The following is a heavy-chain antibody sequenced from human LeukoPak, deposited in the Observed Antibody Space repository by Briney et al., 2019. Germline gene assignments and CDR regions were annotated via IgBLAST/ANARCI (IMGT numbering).Heavy chain of an antibody. CDR3: ARDGITMTVEDS. CDR2: INSDGSST. V-gene: IGHV3-74*03. CDR1: GFTFSSYW. D-gene: IGHD3-22*01. J-gene: IGHJ4*02. Sequence: GGSLRLSCVASGFTFSSYWMHWVHQAPGKGLVWVSRINSDGSSTTYADSVKGRFTISRDNAKNTLYLQMNSLRAEETAVYYCARDGITMTVEDSWGQGTLVTVSS.